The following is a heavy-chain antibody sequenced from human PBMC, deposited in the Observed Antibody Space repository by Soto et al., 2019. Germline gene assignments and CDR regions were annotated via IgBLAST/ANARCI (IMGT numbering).Heavy chain of an antibody. J-gene: IGHJ4*02. CDR3: ARAATVYYFDY. CDR1: GDTFTIYA. Sequence: GASVKVSCKASGDTFTIYAMHWVRQAPGQRLEWMGWINAGNGNTKYSQNFQGRVTITRDTSASMAYMELSSLRSEDTAVYYCARAATVYYFDYWGQGTLVTVSS. V-gene: IGHV1-3*01. D-gene: IGHD2-15*01. CDR2: INAGNGNT.